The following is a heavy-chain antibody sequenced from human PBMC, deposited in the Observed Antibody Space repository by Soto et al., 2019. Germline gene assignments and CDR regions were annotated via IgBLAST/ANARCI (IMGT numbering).Heavy chain of an antibody. Sequence: EVQLVESGGGLEQPGGSLRLSCAASGFTFSSYSMNWVRQAPGKGLEWVSYISSSSSTIYYADSVKGRFTISRDNAKNSLYLQMNSLRDEDTAVYYCARDPPPIVVVPAAMPGGNYYYMDVWGKGTTVTVSS. CDR2: ISSSSSTI. V-gene: IGHV3-48*02. CDR3: ARDPPPIVVVPAAMPGGNYYYMDV. CDR1: GFTFSSYS. D-gene: IGHD2-2*01. J-gene: IGHJ6*03.